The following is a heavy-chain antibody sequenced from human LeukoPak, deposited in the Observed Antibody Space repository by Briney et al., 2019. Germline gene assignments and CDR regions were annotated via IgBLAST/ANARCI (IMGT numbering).Heavy chain of an antibody. CDR2: ISGSGGST. CDR1: GFTFSSYA. Sequence: GGSLRLSCAASGFTFSSYAMSWVRQAPWKGLEWVSAISGSGGSTYYADSVKGRFTISRDNSKNTLYLQMNSLRAEDTAVYYCAREGGYGSGSYYNVVFDYWGQGTLVTVSS. J-gene: IGHJ4*02. V-gene: IGHV3-23*01. CDR3: AREGGYGSGSYYNVVFDY. D-gene: IGHD3-10*01.